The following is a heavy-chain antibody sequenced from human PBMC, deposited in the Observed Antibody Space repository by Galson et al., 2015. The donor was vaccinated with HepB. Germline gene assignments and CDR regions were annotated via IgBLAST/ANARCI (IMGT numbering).Heavy chain of an antibody. D-gene: IGHD6-13*01. V-gene: IGHV3-21*01. Sequence: LRLSCAASGFTFSTYNINWVRQAPGKGLEWVSSISSDSNYMYYADSVKGRFTISRDNAKNSLYLQMNSLRVEDTAVYYCARDLAQRQMVPDYWGQGPWSPSPQ. CDR1: GFTFSTYN. CDR2: ISSDSNYM. CDR3: ARDLAQRQMVPDY. J-gene: IGHJ4*02.